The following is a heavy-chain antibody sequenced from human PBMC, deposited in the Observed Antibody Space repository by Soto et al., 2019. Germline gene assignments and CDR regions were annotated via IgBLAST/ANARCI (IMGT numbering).Heavy chain of an antibody. CDR3: ARHGYSSKLYYYYGMDV. V-gene: IGHV5-51*01. J-gene: IGHJ6*02. Sequence: GESLKISFNVSGNTFTTYWIAWVRQMPGKGLEWMGIIYPGDSDTRYSPSFQGQVTISVDKSINTAYLQWSSLKASDTAMYYCARHGYSSKLYYYYGMDVWGQGTSVTVSS. CDR1: GNTFTTYW. D-gene: IGHD5-12*01. CDR2: IYPGDSDT.